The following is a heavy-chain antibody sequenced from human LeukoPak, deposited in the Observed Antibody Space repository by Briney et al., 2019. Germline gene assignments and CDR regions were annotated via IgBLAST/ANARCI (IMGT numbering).Heavy chain of an antibody. V-gene: IGHV4-59*08. J-gene: IGHJ5*02. CDR1: GGSINNYY. D-gene: IGHD5-18*01. CDR2: IYYSGST. Sequence: SETLSLTCTVSGGSINNYYWSWIRQPPGKGLEWIAYIYYSGSTNYNPSLKSRVTISVDTSKNQLSLKLSSVTAADTAVFHCARYANTRGYNHWGLGTLVTVSS. CDR3: ARYANTRGYNH.